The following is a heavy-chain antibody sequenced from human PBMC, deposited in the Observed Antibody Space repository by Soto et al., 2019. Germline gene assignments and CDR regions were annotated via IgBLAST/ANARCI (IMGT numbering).Heavy chain of an antibody. V-gene: IGHV4-34*01. J-gene: IGHJ6*02. CDR2: INHSGST. D-gene: IGHD3-16*01. CDR1: GGSFRGSY. Sequence: PSETLSFTCAVFGGSFRGSYWSWIRKPPGKGLEWIGEINHSGSTNYNPSLKSRVTISVDTSKNQFSLKLSSVTAADTAVYYCARGFWGDYYYYGMDVWGQGTTVTVSS. CDR3: ARGFWGDYYYYGMDV.